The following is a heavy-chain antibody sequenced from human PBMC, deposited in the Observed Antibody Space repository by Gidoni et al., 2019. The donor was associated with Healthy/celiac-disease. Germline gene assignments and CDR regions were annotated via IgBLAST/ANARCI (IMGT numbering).Heavy chain of an antibody. CDR1: GYTFSCYG. Sequence: QVQPVQSGAEVKKPGASVQVYCKASGYTFSCYGISWVRQAPGQGLEWMGWISAYNGNTNYAQKLQGRVTMTTDTSTSTAYMELRSLRSDDTAVYYCARVWGFRAKNWFDPWGQGTLVTVSS. CDR2: ISAYNGNT. J-gene: IGHJ5*02. V-gene: IGHV1-18*01. D-gene: IGHD2-21*01. CDR3: ARVWGFRAKNWFDP.